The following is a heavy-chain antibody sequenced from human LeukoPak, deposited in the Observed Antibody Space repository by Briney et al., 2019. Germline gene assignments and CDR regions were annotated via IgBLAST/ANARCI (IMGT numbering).Heavy chain of an antibody. V-gene: IGHV3-30*18. CDR1: GFTFSGYG. CDR2: ISYDGTNR. Sequence: PGGSLRLSCAGSGFTFSGYGMHWVCQAPGEGLEWVALISYDGTNRYYADSVKGRFTISRDNSKNTLYLQMNSLRTEDTAVYYCAKDPPYFDFWSGPDDWGQGTLVTVSS. J-gene: IGHJ4*02. D-gene: IGHD3-3*01. CDR3: AKDPPYFDFWSGPDD.